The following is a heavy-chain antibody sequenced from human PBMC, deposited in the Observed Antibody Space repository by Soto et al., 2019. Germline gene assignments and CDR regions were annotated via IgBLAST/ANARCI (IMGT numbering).Heavy chain of an antibody. D-gene: IGHD3-9*01. CDR2: IYYSGST. CDR3: ARKNDRILTGYMYFDY. V-gene: IGHV4-31*03. J-gene: IGHJ4*02. Sequence: SETLSLTCTVSGGSSSSRGDCWSWIRQHPGKGLEWIGYIYYSGSTYYNPSLKSRVTISVDTSKNQFSLKLSSVTAADTAVYYCARKNDRILTGYMYFDYWGQGTLVTVSS. CDR1: GGSSSSRGDC.